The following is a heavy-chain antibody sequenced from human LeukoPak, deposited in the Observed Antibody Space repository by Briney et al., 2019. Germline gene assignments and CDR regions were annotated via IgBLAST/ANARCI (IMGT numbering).Heavy chain of an antibody. D-gene: IGHD2-15*01. J-gene: IGHJ3*02. CDR2: SYYSGRT. V-gene: IGHV4-30-4*01. CDR1: GGSISSGAYY. CDR3: ARGDSGEDAFDI. Sequence: SETLSLTCTVSGGSISSGAYYWSSIRQPPGKGLEWIGYSYYSGRTYYNPSLKSRVTISVDTSKNQFSLKLSSVTAADTAVYYCARGDSGEDAFDIWGQGTMVTVSS.